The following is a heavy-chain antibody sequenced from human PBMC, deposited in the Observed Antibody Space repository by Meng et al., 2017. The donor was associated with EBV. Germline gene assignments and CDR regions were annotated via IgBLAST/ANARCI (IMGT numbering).Heavy chain of an antibody. J-gene: IGHJ4*02. CDR2: AHYSGRT. V-gene: IGHV4-39*01. D-gene: IGHD5/OR15-5a*01. CDR1: GDSISSFYY. Sequence: QLQLQESGPXQVKPXXXLSRTCTXAGDSISSFYYWAWLRQPPGRGLEWIGSAHYSGRTYYSPSLRSRVTVSIDTSKNQFSLRLTSVTAADTALYYCARPFPSIVSPRLDPFGDWGQGALVTVAS. CDR3: ARPFPSIVSPRLDPFGD.